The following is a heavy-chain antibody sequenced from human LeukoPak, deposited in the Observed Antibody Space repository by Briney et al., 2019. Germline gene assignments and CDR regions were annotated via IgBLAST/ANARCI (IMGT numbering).Heavy chain of an antibody. V-gene: IGHV3-48*03. CDR1: GITFNSYE. J-gene: IGHJ6*04. CDR2: ISSSGSTI. Sequence: PGGSMRLSYAAAGITFNSYEKNMVRPPPEEGQEWGSYISSSGSTIYYADSVKGRFTISRDNAKNSLYLQMNSLRAEDTAVYYCAELGITMIGGVWGKGTTVTISS. D-gene: IGHD3-10*02. CDR3: AELGITMIGGV.